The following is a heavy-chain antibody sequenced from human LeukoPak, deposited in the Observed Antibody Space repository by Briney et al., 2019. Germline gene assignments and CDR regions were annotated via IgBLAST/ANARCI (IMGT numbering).Heavy chain of an antibody. CDR1: GFTISSYG. J-gene: IGHJ3*02. D-gene: IGHD4-17*01. V-gene: IGHV3-23*01. Sequence: GGSLRLSCAASGFTISSYGMSWVRQAPGKGLEWVSAISGSGGSTYYADSVKGRFTVSRDNARNSLEPQMNSLRAEDTAVYYCARSRRDGDYLFNAFDIWGQGTMVTVSS. CDR3: ARSRRDGDYLFNAFDI. CDR2: ISGSGGST.